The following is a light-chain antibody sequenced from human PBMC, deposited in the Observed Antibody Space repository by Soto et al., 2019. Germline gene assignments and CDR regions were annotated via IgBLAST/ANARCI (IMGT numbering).Light chain of an antibody. CDR3: SSYAGSNNFNVV. J-gene: IGLJ2*01. Sequence: ALTQPPSASGSPGQSVTISCTGTSSDVGGYNYVSWYQQHPGKAPKLMIYEVSKRPSGVPDRFSGSKSGNTASLTVSGLQAEDEADYYCSSYAGSNNFNVVFGGGTKLTVL. V-gene: IGLV2-8*01. CDR2: EVS. CDR1: SSDVGGYNY.